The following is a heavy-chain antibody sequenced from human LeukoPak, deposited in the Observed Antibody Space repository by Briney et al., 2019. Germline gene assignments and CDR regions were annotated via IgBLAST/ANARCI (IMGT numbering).Heavy chain of an antibody. CDR1: GFTFSNYE. Sequence: GGSLRLSCAASGFTFSNYEMNWVRQAPGKGLEWVSYISYSGNTIYYADSVKGRFTISRDNAKNSLYLLTNSLRAEDTAVYYCARDVGITAAGPIDYWGQGTLVTVSS. J-gene: IGHJ4*02. CDR3: ARDVGITAAGPIDY. V-gene: IGHV3-48*03. D-gene: IGHD6-13*01. CDR2: ISYSGNTI.